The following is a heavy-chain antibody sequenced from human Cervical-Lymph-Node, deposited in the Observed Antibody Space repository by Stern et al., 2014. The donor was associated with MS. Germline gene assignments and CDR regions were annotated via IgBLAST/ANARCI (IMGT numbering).Heavy chain of an antibody. CDR2: INAGNGNT. CDR1: GYTFSTYA. Sequence: QMQLVQSGAEVKKPGASVRVSCKASGYTFSTYAVHWVRQAPGQRLEWIGWINAGNGNTKYSQKFQGRVTITTDTSASTAYMDLSSLRFEDTAVYYCARTASWAFDSWGQGTLVTVSS. V-gene: IGHV1-3*01. J-gene: IGHJ4*02. CDR3: ARTASWAFDS. D-gene: IGHD2-2*01.